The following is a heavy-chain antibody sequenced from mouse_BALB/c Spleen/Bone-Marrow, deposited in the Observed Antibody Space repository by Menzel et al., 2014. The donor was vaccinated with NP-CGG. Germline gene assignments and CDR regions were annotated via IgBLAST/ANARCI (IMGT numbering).Heavy chain of an antibody. Sequence: DVMLVESGGGLVKPGGSLKLSCAASGFAFSSYDMSWVRQTLEKRLEWVAYISSGGGSTYYPDTVKGRFTISRDNAKNTLYLQMSSLKSEDTAMYYCAREVLRDYFDYWGQGTTLTVSS. CDR2: ISSGGGST. CDR1: GFAFSSYD. D-gene: IGHD1-1*01. CDR3: AREVLRDYFDY. V-gene: IGHV5-12-1*01. J-gene: IGHJ2*01.